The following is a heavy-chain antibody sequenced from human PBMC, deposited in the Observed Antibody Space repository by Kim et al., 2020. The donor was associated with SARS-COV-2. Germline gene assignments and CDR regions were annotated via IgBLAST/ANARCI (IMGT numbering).Heavy chain of an antibody. V-gene: IGHV6-1*01. CDR3: ARERDYGGNSADFDY. J-gene: IGHJ4*02. Sequence: VSVRSRITIKPDTSKNQVSLQLNSVTPEDTAVYYCARERDYGGNSADFDYWGQGTLVTVSS. D-gene: IGHD4-17*01.